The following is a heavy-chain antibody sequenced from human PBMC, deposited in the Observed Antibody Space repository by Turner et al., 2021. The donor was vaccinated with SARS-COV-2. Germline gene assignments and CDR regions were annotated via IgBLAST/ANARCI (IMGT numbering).Heavy chain of an antibody. CDR3: AREVIALPHNWFDP. CDR1: GVSISSYY. CDR2: IYTSGST. V-gene: IGHV4-4*07. D-gene: IGHD2-21*01. J-gene: IGHJ5*02. Sequence: QVQLQESGPGLVKPSETLSLTCTVSGVSISSYYWSWIRYPAGKGLEWIGRIYTSGSTNYNPSLKSRVTMSVDTSKNQFSLKLSSVTAADTAVYYCAREVIALPHNWFDPWGQGTLVAVSS.